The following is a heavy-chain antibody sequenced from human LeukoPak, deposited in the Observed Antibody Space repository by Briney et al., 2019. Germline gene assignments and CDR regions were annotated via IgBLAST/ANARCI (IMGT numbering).Heavy chain of an antibody. Sequence: GGSLRLSCTASGFTFGDYAMSWFRQAPGKGLEWVGFIRSKAYGGTTEYAASVKGRFTISRDDSKSIAYLQMNSLKTEDTAVYYCTRVRVPAPPYYYYYGMDVWGQGTTVTVSS. J-gene: IGHJ6*02. CDR1: GFTFGDYA. CDR2: IRSKAYGGTT. V-gene: IGHV3-49*03. CDR3: TRVRVPAPPYYYYYGMDV.